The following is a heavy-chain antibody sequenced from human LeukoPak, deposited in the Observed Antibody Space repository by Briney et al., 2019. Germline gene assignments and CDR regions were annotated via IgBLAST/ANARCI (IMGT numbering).Heavy chain of an antibody. V-gene: IGHV3-53*04. D-gene: IGHD3-22*01. Sequence: PGGSLRLSCAASGFTVSSYYMSWVRQAPGKGLEWVSVIYRGGSTYYAESVKGRFTISRHNYKNTLYLQMNSLRAEDTAVYYCARDGNNYYDSSGYYLDYWGQGTLVTVSS. CDR3: ARDGNNYYDSSGYYLDY. CDR1: GFTVSSYY. J-gene: IGHJ4*02. CDR2: IYRGGST.